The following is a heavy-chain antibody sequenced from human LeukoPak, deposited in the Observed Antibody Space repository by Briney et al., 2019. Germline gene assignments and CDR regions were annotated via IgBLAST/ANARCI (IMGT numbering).Heavy chain of an antibody. CDR3: VTSWVRQQRDF. CDR2: IEPDGSGK. Sequence: ETLSLTCTVSGGSISSYYWSWVRQAPGKGLEWVADIEPDGSGKTYVDSVKGRFTISRDNAQQSLYLQMDTLTAEDTAVYYCVTSWVRQQRDFWGQGTLVTVSS. J-gene: IGHJ4*02. V-gene: IGHV3-7*01. CDR1: GGSISSYY. D-gene: IGHD3-10*01.